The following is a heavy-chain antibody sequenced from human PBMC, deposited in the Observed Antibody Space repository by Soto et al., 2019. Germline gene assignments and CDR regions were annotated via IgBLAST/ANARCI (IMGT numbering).Heavy chain of an antibody. V-gene: IGHV3-43*01. CDR3: AKDSERGERVYYYYYGMDV. Sequence: PGGSLRLSCAASGFTFDDYTMHWVRQAPGKGLEWVSLNSWDGGSTYYADPVKGRFTISRDNSKNSLYLQMNSLRTEDTALYYCAKDSERGERVYYYYYGMDVWGQGTTVTVSS. D-gene: IGHD3-10*01. CDR1: GFTFDDYT. J-gene: IGHJ6*02. CDR2: NSWDGGST.